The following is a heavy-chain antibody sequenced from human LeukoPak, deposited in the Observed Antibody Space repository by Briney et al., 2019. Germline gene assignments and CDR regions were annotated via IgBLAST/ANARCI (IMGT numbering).Heavy chain of an antibody. CDR2: ISGSGGNT. V-gene: IGHV3-23*01. Sequence: GGSLRLSCAASGFTFNNYIMNWVRQAPGKGLEWVSAISGSGGNTYYADSVKGRFTISRDNSKNTLYLQMNSLRAEDTAVYYCARNNYYDKYYFDYWGQGTLVTVSS. CDR1: GFTFNNYI. J-gene: IGHJ4*02. CDR3: ARNNYYDKYYFDY. D-gene: IGHD3-22*01.